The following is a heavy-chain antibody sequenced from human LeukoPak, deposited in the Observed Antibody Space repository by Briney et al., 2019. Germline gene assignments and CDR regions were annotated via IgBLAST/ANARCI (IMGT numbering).Heavy chain of an antibody. V-gene: IGHV4-59*11. CDR2: IYYSGST. D-gene: IGHD6-13*01. CDR3: ARVLGDSSSWYTYYYMDV. Sequence: SETLSLTCTVSGGSISSHYWSWIRQPPGKGLEWIGYIYYSGSTNYNPSLKGRVTISADTSKNQFSLKLSSVTAADTAVYYCARVLGDSSSWYTYYYMDVWGKGTTVTVSS. J-gene: IGHJ6*03. CDR1: GGSISSHY.